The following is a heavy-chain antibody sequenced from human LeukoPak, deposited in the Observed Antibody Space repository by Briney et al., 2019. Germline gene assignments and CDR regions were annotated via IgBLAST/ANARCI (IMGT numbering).Heavy chain of an antibody. V-gene: IGHV3-21*01. CDR2: ISSDSGYI. Sequence: GGSLRLSCAASGFTFSSFTMSWVRQAPGKGLEWVSSISSDSGYIYDADSVKGRCTISTDNAKNSLYLQMDSLRAEDTAVYYCARGDCITTRCYLPNWFDPWGQGTLVTVYS. J-gene: IGHJ5*02. CDR3: ARGDCITTRCYLPNWFDP. D-gene: IGHD2-2*01. CDR1: GFTFSSFT.